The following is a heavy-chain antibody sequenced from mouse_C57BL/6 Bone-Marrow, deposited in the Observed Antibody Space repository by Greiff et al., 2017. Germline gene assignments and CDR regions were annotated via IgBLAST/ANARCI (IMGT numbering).Heavy chain of an antibody. CDR3: ARPIYDGYYDAMDY. CDR1: GYTFTDYN. D-gene: IGHD2-3*01. V-gene: IGHV1-22*01. Sequence: VHVKQSGPELVKPGASVKMSCKASGYTFTDYNMHWVKQSHGKSLEWIGYINPNNGGTSYNQKFKGKATLTVNKSSSTAYMELRSLTSEDSAVYYCARPIYDGYYDAMDYWGQGTSVTVSS. CDR2: INPNNGGT. J-gene: IGHJ4*01.